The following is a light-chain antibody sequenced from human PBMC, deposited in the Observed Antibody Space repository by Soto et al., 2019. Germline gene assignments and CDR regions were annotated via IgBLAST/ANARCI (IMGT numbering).Light chain of an antibody. CDR1: SSDIGGYNY. V-gene: IGLV2-14*01. Sequence: QSVLTQPASVSGSPGQSITISCTGGSSDIGGYNYVSWFQQHPGKVPKLMIYEVTNRPSGVSNRFSGSKSGSTASLTISGHQAEDEADYYCSSYTGSNTLVFGNATNVT. CDR2: EVT. CDR3: SSYTGSNTLV. J-gene: IGLJ1*01.